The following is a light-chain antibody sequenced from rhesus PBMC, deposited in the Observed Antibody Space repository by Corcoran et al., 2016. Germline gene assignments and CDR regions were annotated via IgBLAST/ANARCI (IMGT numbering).Light chain of an antibody. CDR1: QSFSSS. J-gene: IGKJ2*01. Sequence: DIQMTQSPSSLSASVGDTVTITCRASQSFSSSLAWYQQKPGKAPKLLIYRASSLQSGVPSRFSGSKAGTDFTLNISSLQPEDIASYYCQQYYSDPYSFGQGTKVEIK. CDR3: QQYYSDPYS. V-gene: IGKV1-46*01. CDR2: RAS.